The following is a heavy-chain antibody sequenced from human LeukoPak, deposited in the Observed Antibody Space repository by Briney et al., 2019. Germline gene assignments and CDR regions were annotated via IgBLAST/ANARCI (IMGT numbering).Heavy chain of an antibody. J-gene: IGHJ3*02. CDR1: GYTFTGYY. CDR3: ARRSGYDRRAGTLDI. V-gene: IGHV1-18*04. Sequence: ASVKVSCKASGYTFTGYYMHWVRQAPGQGLEWVGWISGYNGDTSHDQKFQGRVTISTDTSTNTAYMDLRSLTSDDTAVYYCARRSGYDRRAGTLDIWGQGTMVTVSS. CDR2: ISGYNGDT. D-gene: IGHD5-12*01.